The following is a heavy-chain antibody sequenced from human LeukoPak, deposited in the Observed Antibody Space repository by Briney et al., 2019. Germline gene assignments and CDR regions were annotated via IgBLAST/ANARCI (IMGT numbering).Heavy chain of an antibody. D-gene: IGHD5-12*01. CDR2: ISSSSSTI. V-gene: IGHV3-48*01. CDR1: GFTFSSYS. Sequence: GGSLRLSCAASGFTFSSYSMNWVRQAPGKGLEWVSYISSSSSTIYYADSVKGRFTISRDNAKNSLYLQMNSLSAEDTAVYYCARRPVATTRYGMDVWGQGTTVTVSS. CDR3: ARRPVATTRYGMDV. J-gene: IGHJ6*02.